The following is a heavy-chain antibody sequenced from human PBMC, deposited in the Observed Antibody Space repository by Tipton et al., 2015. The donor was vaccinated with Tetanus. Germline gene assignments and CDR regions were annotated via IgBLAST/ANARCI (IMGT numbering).Heavy chain of an antibody. J-gene: IGHJ4*02. CDR3: AKAFSYYGSGNGDY. CDR1: GFSFRNYA. V-gene: IGHV3-30*18. D-gene: IGHD3-10*01. Sequence: SLRLSCAASGFSFRNYAMHWVRQAPGKGLEWMAVILYDGSGKYYADSVKGRFTISRDNSKNTLYLQMNSLRPEDTAVYYCAKAFSYYGSGNGDYWGQGTQVTVSS. CDR2: ILYDGSGK.